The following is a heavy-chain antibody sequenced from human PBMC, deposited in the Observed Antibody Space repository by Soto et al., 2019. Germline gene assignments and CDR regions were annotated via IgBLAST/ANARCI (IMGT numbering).Heavy chain of an antibody. V-gene: IGHV4-4*07. D-gene: IGHD5-12*01. Sequence: PSETLSLTCTVSGGSISGHSWIWIRQPAGKGLEWIGHIYPSGSTSYNPSLRSRVTMSLDTSSNQIFLNLTSVNAADTAVFYCVRGRSYSVYDFWGPGTLVTVSS. J-gene: IGHJ4*02. CDR2: IYPSGST. CDR1: GGSISGHS. CDR3: VRGRSYSVYDF.